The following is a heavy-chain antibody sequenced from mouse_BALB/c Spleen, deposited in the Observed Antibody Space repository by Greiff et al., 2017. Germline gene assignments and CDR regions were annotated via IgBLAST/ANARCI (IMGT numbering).Heavy chain of an antibody. CDR3: ARKDYYVGFAY. Sequence: EVKLMESGAELVRPGALVKLSCKASGFNIKDYYMHWVKQRPEQGLEWIGWIDPENGNTIYDPKFQGKASITADTSSNTAYLQLSSLTSEDTAVYYCARKDYYVGFAYWGQGTLVTVSA. CDR1: GFNIKDYY. V-gene: IGHV14-1*02. J-gene: IGHJ3*01. D-gene: IGHD1-1*01. CDR2: IDPENGNT.